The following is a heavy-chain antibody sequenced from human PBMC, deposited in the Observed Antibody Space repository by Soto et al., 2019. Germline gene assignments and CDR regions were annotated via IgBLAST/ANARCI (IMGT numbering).Heavy chain of an antibody. D-gene: IGHD2-2*01. J-gene: IGHJ4*02. CDR2: IIPIYGSP. CDR1: GSPLSSYS. Sequence: QVQLVQSGAEVKRPGSSVKVSCKAYGSPLSSYSISWVRQAPGQGLEWMGGIIPIYGSPNYAKNFRGRVTISADEYTNTAYMEVSSLRFNETAVFYCARAGRASAVSGFDSWGQGTLVTVSS. CDR3: ARAGRASAVSGFDS. V-gene: IGHV1-69*01.